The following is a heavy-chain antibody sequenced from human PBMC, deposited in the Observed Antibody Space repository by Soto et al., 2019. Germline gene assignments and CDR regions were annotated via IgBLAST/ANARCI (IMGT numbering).Heavy chain of an antibody. CDR3: ARSYAIQEWFVP. D-gene: IGHD2-2*02. Sequence: WGSLRLSCAASGFTFSSYAMHWVRQAPGKGLEWVAVISYDGSNKYYADSVKGRFTISRDNSKNTLYLQMNSLRAEDTAVYYGARSYAIQEWFVPWGQGTLVTVSS. CDR1: GFTFSSYA. CDR2: ISYDGSNK. V-gene: IGHV3-30-3*01. J-gene: IGHJ5*02.